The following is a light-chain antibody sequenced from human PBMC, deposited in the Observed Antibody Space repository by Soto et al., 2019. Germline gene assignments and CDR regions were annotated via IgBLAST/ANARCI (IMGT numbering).Light chain of an antibody. CDR2: AAS. Sequence: EIVMTRSPATLFVSPGERATLSCRASQSVSSHFAGYQQKPGQAPRLLIYAASTRATGIPATLSGSVSGTDFTLTISSILSEDYAVYYCQQHHDWPLTFGGRTKVEI. J-gene: IGKJ4*01. V-gene: IGKV3-15*01. CDR1: QSVSSH. CDR3: QQHHDWPLT.